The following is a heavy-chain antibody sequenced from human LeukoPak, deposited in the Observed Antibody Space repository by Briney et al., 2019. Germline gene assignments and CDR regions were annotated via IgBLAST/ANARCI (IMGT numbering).Heavy chain of an antibody. CDR1: GFTFSSYG. V-gene: IGHV3-23*01. D-gene: IGHD3-10*01. CDR2: ISGSGGST. Sequence: GGTLRLSCAASGFTFSSYGMSWVRQAPGKGLEWVSAISGSGGSTYYADSVKGRFTISRDNSKNTLYLQMNSLRAEDTAVYYCAKDFSGSYYTDYMDVWGKGTTVTSSS. J-gene: IGHJ6*03. CDR3: AKDFSGSYYTDYMDV.